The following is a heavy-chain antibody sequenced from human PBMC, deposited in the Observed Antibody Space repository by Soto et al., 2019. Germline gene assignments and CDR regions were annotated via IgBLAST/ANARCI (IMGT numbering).Heavy chain of an antibody. J-gene: IGHJ2*01. CDR1: GFTVSSNY. CDR2: IYSGGST. CDR3: ARGRAGYYWYFDL. D-gene: IGHD3-22*01. V-gene: IGHV3-53*04. Sequence: EVQLVESGGGLVQPGGSLRLSCAASGFTVSSNYMSWVRQAPGKGLEWVSVIYSGGSTYYADSVKGRFTISRHNSKNTLYLQMNSLRAEDTAVYYCARGRAGYYWYFDLWVRGTLVTVSS.